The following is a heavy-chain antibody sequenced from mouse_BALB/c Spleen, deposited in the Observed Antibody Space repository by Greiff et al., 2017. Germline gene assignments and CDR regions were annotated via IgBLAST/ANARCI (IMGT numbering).Heavy chain of an antibody. V-gene: IGHV3-2*02. Sequence: EVKLMESGPGLVKPSQSLSLTCTVTGYSITSDYAWNWIRQFPGNKLEWMGYISYSGSTSYNPSLKSRISITRDTSKNQFFLQLNSVTTEDTATYYCARGDYRYEWFAYWGQGTLVTVSA. CDR1: GYSITSDYA. CDR3: ARGDYRYEWFAY. D-gene: IGHD2-14*01. J-gene: IGHJ3*01. CDR2: ISYSGST.